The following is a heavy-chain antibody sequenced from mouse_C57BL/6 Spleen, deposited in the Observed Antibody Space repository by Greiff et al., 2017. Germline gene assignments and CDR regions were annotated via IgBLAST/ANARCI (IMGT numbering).Heavy chain of an antibody. V-gene: IGHV1-39*01. D-gene: IGHD2-4*01. J-gene: IGHJ2*01. Sequence: VQLQQSGPELVKPGASVKISCQASGYSFTDYNMNWVKQSNGKSLEWIGVINPNYGTTSYNQKFKGKATLTVDQSSSTAYMQLNSLTSEDSAVYDCASYYDYDGYYFDYWGQGTTLTVSS. CDR3: ASYYDYDGYYFDY. CDR2: INPNYGTT. CDR1: GYSFTDYN.